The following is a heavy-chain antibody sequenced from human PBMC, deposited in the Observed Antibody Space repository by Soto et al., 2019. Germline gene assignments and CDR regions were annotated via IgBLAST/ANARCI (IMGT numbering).Heavy chain of an antibody. D-gene: IGHD1-26*01. CDR2: IYYSGST. V-gene: IGHV4-59*08. CDR3: ATQEVGGSYVYTFDP. J-gene: IGHJ5*02. Sequence: SETLSLTCTVSGGSISSYYWSWIRHPPGKGLEWIGYIYYSGSTKYNPSLKSRATISVDTSKNQFSLKLSSVTAADTAVYYCATQEVGGSYVYTFDPWGQGTLVTVSS. CDR1: GGSISSYY.